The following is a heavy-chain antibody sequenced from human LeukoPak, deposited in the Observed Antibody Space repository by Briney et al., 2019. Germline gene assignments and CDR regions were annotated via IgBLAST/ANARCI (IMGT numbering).Heavy chain of an antibody. CDR2: VYYSGNT. Sequence: PSETLSLTCTVSSDSFRTYFWSWIRQPPGKGPEWIGCVYYSGNTDYNPSLKSRVTISVDTSKNQLSLKLSSVTAADTAVYYCVSMVPAADWFGPGGQGTLVTVSS. CDR1: SDSFRTYF. J-gene: IGHJ5*02. D-gene: IGHD2-2*01. CDR3: VSMVPAADWFGP. V-gene: IGHV4-59*01.